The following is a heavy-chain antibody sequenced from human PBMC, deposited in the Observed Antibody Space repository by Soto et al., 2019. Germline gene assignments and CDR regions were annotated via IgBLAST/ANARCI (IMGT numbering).Heavy chain of an antibody. CDR1: GFTFSTYG. D-gene: IGHD3-22*01. CDR2: VSYDGSNK. Sequence: GPLRLFLAASGFTFSTYGMQWVRQAPGKGLEWVGVVSYDGSNKYYADSVKGRLPISRDNSKNTLYRPMNSLRAEDTAVYYCAKDRGTMIDYWGQGALVTVYS. CDR3: AKDRGTMIDY. V-gene: IGHV3-30*18. J-gene: IGHJ4*02.